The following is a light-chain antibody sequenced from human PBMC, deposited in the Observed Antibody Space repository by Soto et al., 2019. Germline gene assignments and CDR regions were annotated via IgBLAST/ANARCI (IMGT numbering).Light chain of an antibody. CDR2: DAS. Sequence: EIVMTQSPATLSVSPGERATLSCRASQSITGNLTWYQQKPGQAPRLLIYDASTRATGIPARFSGSGSGTEFTLTISSLQSEDFAVYYCQQYGSSQFTFGPGTRVDVK. CDR3: QQYGSSQFT. CDR1: QSITGN. J-gene: IGKJ3*01. V-gene: IGKV3-15*01.